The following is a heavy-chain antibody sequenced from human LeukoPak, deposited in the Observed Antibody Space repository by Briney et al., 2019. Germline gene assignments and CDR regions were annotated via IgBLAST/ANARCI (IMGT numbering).Heavy chain of an antibody. J-gene: IGHJ4*02. CDR1: GFTFSSYA. V-gene: IGHV3-30*04. D-gene: IGHD3-22*01. CDR3: ARNSDYYDYSPQSV. CDR2: ISYDGSNK. Sequence: GGSLRLSCAASGFTFSSYAMHWVRQAPGKGLEWVAVISYDGSNKYYADSVKGRFLISRDNSKNMLFLQMNSLIIEDTAVYYCARNSDYYDYSPQSVWGQGTLVIVS.